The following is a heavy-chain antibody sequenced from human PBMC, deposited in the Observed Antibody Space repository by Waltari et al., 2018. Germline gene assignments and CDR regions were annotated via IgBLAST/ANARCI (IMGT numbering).Heavy chain of an antibody. CDR3: AKDRGGRFLEWSVCDY. CDR2: IWYDGSNK. J-gene: IGHJ4*02. Sequence: QVQLVQSGAEVKKPGSSVKVSCKASGGTFSSYGMHWVRQAPGKGLEWVAVIWYDGSNKYYADSVKGRCTISRDNSKNTLYLQMNSLRAEDTAMYYCAKDRGGRFLEWSVCDYWGQGTLVTVSS. D-gene: IGHD3-3*01. V-gene: IGHV3-33*06. CDR1: GGTFSSYG.